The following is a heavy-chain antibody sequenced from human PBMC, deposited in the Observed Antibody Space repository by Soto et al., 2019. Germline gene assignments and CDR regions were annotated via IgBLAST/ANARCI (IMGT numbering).Heavy chain of an antibody. V-gene: IGHV5-51*01. D-gene: IGHD2-2*01. CDR3: ARFYCSSTSCPLYY. CDR1: VYSVSSYW. CDR2: IYPGDSDT. J-gene: IGHJ4*02. Sequence: GESLKISCEGPVYSVSSYWICWVRQIPGKGLEWMGIIYPGDSDTRYSPSFQGQVTISADKSISTAYLQWSSLKASDTAMYYCARFYCSSTSCPLYYWGQGTLVTVSS.